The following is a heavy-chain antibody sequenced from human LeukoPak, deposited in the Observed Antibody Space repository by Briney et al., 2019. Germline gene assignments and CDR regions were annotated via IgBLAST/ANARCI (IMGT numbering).Heavy chain of an antibody. V-gene: IGHV3-23*01. CDR2: TSDRGDYT. CDR1: GFTFTSYS. CDR3: AKHKENYGDSCLDAY. J-gene: IGHJ4*02. Sequence: GGSLRLSCAASGFTFTSYSMSWVRQAPGKGLEWVSGTSDRGDYTYYADSVKGRFTISRDNSKKTLYLQLNSLRVEDTAVYFCAKHKENYGDSCLDAYWGQGALVTVSS. D-gene: IGHD4-17*01.